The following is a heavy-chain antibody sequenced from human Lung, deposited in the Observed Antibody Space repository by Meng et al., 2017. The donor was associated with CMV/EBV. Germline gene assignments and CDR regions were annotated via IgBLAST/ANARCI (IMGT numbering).Heavy chain of an antibody. V-gene: IGHV4-34*01. CDR3: AREGSGSSRFGYYGMDV. J-gene: IGHJ6*04. CDR1: DGSFSVYY. Sequence: GSLRLXCAVHDGSFSVYYWSWIRQPPGKGLEWIGEINHSGSTNYNPSIKSRVAMSVDTSKNQLSLRLNSVTAADTAVYYCAREGSGSSRFGYYGMDVWGEGXTVTVSS. CDR2: INHSGST. D-gene: IGHD6-25*01.